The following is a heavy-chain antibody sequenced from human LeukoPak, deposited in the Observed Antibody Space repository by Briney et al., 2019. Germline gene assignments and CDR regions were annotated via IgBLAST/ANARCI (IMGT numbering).Heavy chain of an antibody. CDR1: VYTFSSYA. CDR2: ISRSCGIT. J-gene: IGHJ6*01. D-gene: IGHD2-15*01. CDR3: AKVLGQANTHYYYCSSMDV. Sequence: PGGCLRLSRAASVYTFSSYAMSSVPHAPGKGRECGSAISRSCGITYYADSVKGRFTTSRDNSKNTLYVQKNTLICQNTGVCYIAKVLGQANTHYYYCSSMDVWGQGNTVTASS. V-gene: IGHV3-23*01.